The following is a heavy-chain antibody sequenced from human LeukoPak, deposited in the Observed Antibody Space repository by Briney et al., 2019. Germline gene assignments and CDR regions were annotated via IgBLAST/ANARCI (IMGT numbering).Heavy chain of an antibody. Sequence: PGGSLRPSCAASGFTFDDYAMHWVRQAPGKGLEWVSAISGSGGSTYYADSVKGRFTISRDNSKNTLYLQMNSLRAEDTAVYYCAKGAMVRGVQPLSWGQGTLVTVSS. D-gene: IGHD3-10*01. CDR1: GFTFDDYA. CDR2: ISGSGGST. J-gene: IGHJ5*02. V-gene: IGHV3-23*01. CDR3: AKGAMVRGVQPLS.